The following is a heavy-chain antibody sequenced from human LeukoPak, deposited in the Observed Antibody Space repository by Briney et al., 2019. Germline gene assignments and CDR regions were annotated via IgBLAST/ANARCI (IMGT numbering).Heavy chain of an antibody. Sequence: SETLSLTCTVSGGSISSYYWSWIRQPAGKGLEWIGRIYTSGSTNYNPSLKRRVNISIDTSKNQFSLKLMSVTAADTAVYYCVRSAPTLGYCSSSSCSYWSFDLWGRGTLVTVSS. CDR3: VRSAPTLGYCSSSSCSYWSFDL. D-gene: IGHD2-2*01. CDR2: IYTSGST. CDR1: GGSISSYY. J-gene: IGHJ2*01. V-gene: IGHV4-4*07.